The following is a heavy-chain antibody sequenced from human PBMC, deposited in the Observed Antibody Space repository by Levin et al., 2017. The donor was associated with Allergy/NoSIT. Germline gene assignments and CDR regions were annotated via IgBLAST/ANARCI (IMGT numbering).Heavy chain of an antibody. V-gene: IGHV4-34*01. CDR3: ARAGIAAAGDY. D-gene: IGHD6-13*01. CDR1: GGSFSGYY. J-gene: IGHJ4*02. CDR2: INHSGST. Sequence: SETLSLTCAVYGGSFSGYYWSWNRQPPGKGLEWIGEINHSGSTNYNPSLKSRVTISVDTSKNQFSLKLSSVTAADTAVYYCARAGIAAAGDYWGQGTLVTVSS.